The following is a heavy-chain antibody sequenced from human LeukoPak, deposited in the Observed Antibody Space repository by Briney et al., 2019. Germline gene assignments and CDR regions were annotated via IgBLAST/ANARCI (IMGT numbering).Heavy chain of an antibody. CDR1: GFTFSSYA. Sequence: GGSLRPSCAASGFTFSSYAMSWVRQAPGKGLERVSAISGSGGSTYYADSVKGRFTISRDNSKNTLYLQMNSLRAEDTAVYYCAKDQRYSSGWYLGWFDPWGQGTLVTVSS. CDR3: AKDQRYSSGWYLGWFDP. CDR2: ISGSGGST. J-gene: IGHJ5*02. D-gene: IGHD6-19*01. V-gene: IGHV3-23*01.